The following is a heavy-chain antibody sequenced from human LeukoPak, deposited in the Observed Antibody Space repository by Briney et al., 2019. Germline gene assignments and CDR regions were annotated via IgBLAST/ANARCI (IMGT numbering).Heavy chain of an antibody. D-gene: IGHD2-8*01. J-gene: IGHJ3*02. CDR1: GYTLTELS. Sequence: ASVKVSCKVSGYTLTELSMHWVRQAPGKGLEWMGGFDPEDGETIYAQKFQGRVTMTEDTSTDTAYMELSSLRSEDTAVYYCVSGVRVHDAFDIWGQRTMVTVSS. CDR3: VSGVRVHDAFDI. CDR2: FDPEDGET. V-gene: IGHV1-24*01.